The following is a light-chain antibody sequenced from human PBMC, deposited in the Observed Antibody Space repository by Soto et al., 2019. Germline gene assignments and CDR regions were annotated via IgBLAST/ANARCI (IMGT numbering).Light chain of an antibody. Sequence: DIPMTQSPSSLSASVGDRVTITCRASHRIRPYLNWYQRKPGKAPNLLIYTASTLQSGVPSRFSGSGSWTDFTLTISSLPPEDFATYYWQQTYSAPLTFGGGTKVEI. CDR2: TAS. CDR3: QQTYSAPLT. V-gene: IGKV1-39*01. CDR1: HRIRPY. J-gene: IGKJ4*01.